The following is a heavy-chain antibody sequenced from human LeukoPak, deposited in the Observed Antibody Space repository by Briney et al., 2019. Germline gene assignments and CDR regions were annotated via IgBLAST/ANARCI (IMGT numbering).Heavy chain of an antibody. D-gene: IGHD6-13*01. CDR2: IYSGGST. J-gene: IGHJ4*02. Sequence: QPGGSLRLSCAASGFTVSSNYMIWVRQAPGKGLEWVSVIYSGGSTYYADSVKGRFTISRDNSKNTLYLQMNSLRAEDTAVYYCARAPVRIAAAGTLWTDYWGQGTLVTVSS. CDR3: ARAPVRIAAAGTLWTDY. V-gene: IGHV3-66*01. CDR1: GFTVSSNY.